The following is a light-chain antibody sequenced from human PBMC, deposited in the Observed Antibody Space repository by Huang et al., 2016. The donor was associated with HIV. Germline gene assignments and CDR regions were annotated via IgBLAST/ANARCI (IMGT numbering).Light chain of an antibody. CDR3: QQSYSTLRYT. Sequence: DIKMTQYRSSLSASVGDRVTITCRASQSISSYLNWYQQKPGKAPKLLIYAASSVQSGVPSRFSGSGSGTDFTLTISSLQPEDFATYYCQQSYSTLRYTFGQGTKLEIK. CDR1: QSISSY. CDR2: AAS. V-gene: IGKV1-39*01. J-gene: IGKJ2*01.